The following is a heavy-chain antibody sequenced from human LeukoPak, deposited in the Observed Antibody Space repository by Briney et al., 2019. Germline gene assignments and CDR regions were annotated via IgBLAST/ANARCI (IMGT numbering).Heavy chain of an antibody. V-gene: IGHV3-21*01. Sequence: GGSLRLSCAASGFTFSSYSMNWVRQAPGKGLEWVSSISSSSSYIYYADSVKGRFTISRDNAKNSLYLQMNSLRAEDTAVYYCARTFGAVTYASDYWGQGTLVTVSS. D-gene: IGHD3-3*01. CDR3: ARTFGAVTYASDY. J-gene: IGHJ4*02. CDR2: ISSSSSYI. CDR1: GFTFSSYS.